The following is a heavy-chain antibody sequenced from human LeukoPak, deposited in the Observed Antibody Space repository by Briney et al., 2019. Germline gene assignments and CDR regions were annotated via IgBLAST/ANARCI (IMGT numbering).Heavy chain of an antibody. CDR2: IYYSGST. V-gene: IGHV4-59*08. D-gene: IGHD3-3*01. J-gene: IGHJ4*02. Sequence: PSETLSLTCTVSGGSISSYYWSWIRQPPGKGLEWIGYIYYSGSTNYNPSLKSRVTISVDTSKNQFSLKLSSVTAADTAVYYCARGRVLEWLTGDPYYFDYWGQGTLVTFSS. CDR1: GGSISSYY. CDR3: ARGRVLEWLTGDPYYFDY.